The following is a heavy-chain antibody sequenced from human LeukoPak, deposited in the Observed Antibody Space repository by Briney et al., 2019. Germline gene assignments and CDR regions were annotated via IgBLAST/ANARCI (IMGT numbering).Heavy chain of an antibody. V-gene: IGHV4-61*02. CDR2: IYTSGST. CDR3: ARGRYFDY. J-gene: IGHJ4*02. CDR1: GGSISSGSYY. Sequence: SQTLSLTCTVSGGSISSGSYYWSWIRQPAGKGLEWIGRIYTSGSTNYNPSLKSRVTMSVDTSKNQFSLKLSSVTAADTAVYYCARGRYFDYWGQGTLVTVSS.